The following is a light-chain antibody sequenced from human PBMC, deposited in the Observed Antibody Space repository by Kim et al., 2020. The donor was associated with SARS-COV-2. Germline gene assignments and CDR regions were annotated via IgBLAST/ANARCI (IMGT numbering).Light chain of an antibody. Sequence: GQAGTISSTGTRRAVGSYNRVSCYQQPPGTAPKLMIYEVSNRPSGCPDRFSGSKSGNTASLTISGLQAEDEADYYCSSYTSSSTVVFGGGTKVTVL. CDR1: RRAVGSYNR. CDR3: SSYTSSSTVV. V-gene: IGLV2-18*02. J-gene: IGLJ2*01. CDR2: EVS.